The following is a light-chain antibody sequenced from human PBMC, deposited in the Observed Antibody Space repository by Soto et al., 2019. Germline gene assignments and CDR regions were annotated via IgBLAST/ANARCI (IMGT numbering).Light chain of an antibody. CDR3: SSYTSSSTPS. CDR2: DVS. V-gene: IGLV2-14*01. CDR1: SSDVGGYNY. J-gene: IGLJ2*01. Sequence: QSALTQPASVSGSPGQSITISCTGTSSDVGGYNYVSWYQQHPGKAPKLMIYDVSNRPSGVSNRFSGPKSGNTASLTISGLQAEDEADYYCSSYTSSSTPSFGGGTKLTVL.